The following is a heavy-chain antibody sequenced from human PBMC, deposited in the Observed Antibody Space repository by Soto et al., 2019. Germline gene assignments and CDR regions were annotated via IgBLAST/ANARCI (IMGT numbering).Heavy chain of an antibody. CDR1: GFSLSTSGVR. V-gene: IGHV2-70D*14. CDR2: SDATNYK. D-gene: IGHD2-15*01. CDR3: AKTGRDGSWFDP. J-gene: IGHJ5*02. Sequence: SGPTRVNPTRTLTLTCTFSGFSLSTSGVRVSWILQPPCKALEWLARSDATNYKFYSTSLKTRLTISKENSKKQVVLTMTNMDTVDTATYYCAKTGRDGSWFDPWGQGTLVTVSS.